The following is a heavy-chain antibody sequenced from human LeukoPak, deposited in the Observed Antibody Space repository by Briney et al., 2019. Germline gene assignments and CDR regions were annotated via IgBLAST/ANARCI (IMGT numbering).Heavy chain of an antibody. J-gene: IGHJ4*02. CDR3: ARGSVPAVRYYFDY. Sequence: GASVKVSCKASGYTFTSYAISWVRQAPGQGLEWMGGIIPIFGTANYAQKFQGRVTITADESTSTAYMELSSLRSEDTAVYYCARGSVPAVRYYFDYWGQGTLVTVSS. CDR2: IIPIFGTA. D-gene: IGHD2-2*01. CDR1: GYTFTSYA. V-gene: IGHV1-69*13.